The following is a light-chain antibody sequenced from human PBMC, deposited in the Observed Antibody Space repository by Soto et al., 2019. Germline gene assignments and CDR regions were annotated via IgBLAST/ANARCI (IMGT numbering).Light chain of an antibody. Sequence: IVMTQSPATLSVSPGEGATLSCRASQSVTSNLAWYQQRPGQAPRPPIYGASTRASGIPARVTGRGAGTELTITISSLQYEDFEVYYCQQYNNSTRTFGHGTKVDI. CDR1: QSVTSN. V-gene: IGKV3-15*01. J-gene: IGKJ1*01. CDR2: GAS. CDR3: QQYNNSTRT.